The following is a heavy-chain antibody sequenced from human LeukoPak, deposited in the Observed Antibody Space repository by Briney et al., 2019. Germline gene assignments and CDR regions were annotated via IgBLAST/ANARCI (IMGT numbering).Heavy chain of an antibody. CDR2: IIPILGIA. J-gene: IGHJ5*02. Sequence: SVKVSCKASGGTFSSYAISWGRQAPGQGLEWMGRIIPILGIANYAQKFQGRVTITADKSTSTAYMELSSLRSEDTAVYYCARGVGIQLWLYNPWGQGTLVTVSS. V-gene: IGHV1-69*04. D-gene: IGHD5-18*01. CDR1: GGTFSSYA. CDR3: ARGVGIQLWLYNP.